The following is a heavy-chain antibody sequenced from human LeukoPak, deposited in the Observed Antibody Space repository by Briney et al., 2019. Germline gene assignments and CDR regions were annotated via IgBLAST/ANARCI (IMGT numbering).Heavy chain of an antibody. Sequence: GGSLRLSCAASGFTVSSNYMSWVRQAPGKGLEWVSVIYSGGSTYYADSVKGRFTISRHNSKNTLYLQMNSLRAEDTAVYYCASSHYYDSSGYCGFDYWGQGTLVTVSS. CDR2: IYSGGST. CDR3: ASSHYYDSSGYCGFDY. V-gene: IGHV3-53*01. CDR1: GFTVSSNY. J-gene: IGHJ4*02. D-gene: IGHD3-22*01.